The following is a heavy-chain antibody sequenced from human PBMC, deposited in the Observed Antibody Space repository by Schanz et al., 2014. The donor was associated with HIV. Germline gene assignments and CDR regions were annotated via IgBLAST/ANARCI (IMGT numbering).Heavy chain of an antibody. CDR3: AKGQRGMVRGDNDY. D-gene: IGHD3-10*01. Sequence: QVQLVESGGGVVQPGRSLRLSCAASGFTFSTKGMHWVRQAPGKGLEWVAVIWYDGSKKYYADSVKGRFTISRDNSKNTLYLQMNSLRAEDTAVYYCAKGQRGMVRGDNDYWGQGTLVTVSS. J-gene: IGHJ4*02. CDR2: IWYDGSKK. V-gene: IGHV3-33*06. CDR1: GFTFSTKG.